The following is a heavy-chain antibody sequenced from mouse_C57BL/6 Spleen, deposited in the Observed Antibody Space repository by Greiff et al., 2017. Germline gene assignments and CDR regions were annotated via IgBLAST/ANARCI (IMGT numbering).Heavy chain of an antibody. CDR2: IDPETGGT. CDR1: GYTFTDYE. V-gene: IGHV1-15*01. J-gene: IGHJ3*01. D-gene: IGHD1-1*01. CDR3: TRGYYGSGLFAY. Sequence: QVQLQQSGAELVRPGASVTLSCKASGYTFTDYEMHWVKQTPVHGLEWIGAIDPETGGTAYNQKFKGKAILTADKSSSTAYMELRSLTSEDSAVYYCTRGYYGSGLFAYWGQGTLVTVSA.